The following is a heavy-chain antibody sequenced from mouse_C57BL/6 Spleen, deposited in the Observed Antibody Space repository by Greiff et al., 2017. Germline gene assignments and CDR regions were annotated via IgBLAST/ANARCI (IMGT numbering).Heavy chain of an antibody. CDR3: AREGYDYDGFAY. J-gene: IGHJ3*01. Sequence: QVQLQQPGAELVKPGASVKLSCKASGYTFTSYWMHWVKQRPGQGLEWIGMIHPNSGSTNYNEKFKSKATLPVDKSSSTAYMQLSSLTSEDSAVYYCAREGYDYDGFAYWGQGTLVTVSA. CDR2: IHPNSGST. D-gene: IGHD2-4*01. CDR1: GYTFTSYW. V-gene: IGHV1-64*01.